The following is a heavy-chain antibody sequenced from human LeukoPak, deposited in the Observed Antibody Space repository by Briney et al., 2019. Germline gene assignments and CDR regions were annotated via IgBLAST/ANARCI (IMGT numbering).Heavy chain of an antibody. CDR3: ARVRCSSGWFGDY. CDR1: GYSFTSYW. CDR2: IYPGDSDT. Sequence: GESLKISCKGSGYSFTSYWIGWVRQMPGKGLEWMGIIYPGDSDTRYSPSFQGQVTISADKPVSTAYLQWSSLKASDTAIYYCARVRCSSGWFGDYWGQGTLVTVSS. V-gene: IGHV5-51*04. J-gene: IGHJ4*02. D-gene: IGHD6-19*01.